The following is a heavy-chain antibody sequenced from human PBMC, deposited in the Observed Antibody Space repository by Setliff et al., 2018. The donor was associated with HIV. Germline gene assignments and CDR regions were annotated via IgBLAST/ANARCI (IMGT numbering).Heavy chain of an antibody. Sequence: GGSLRLSCEASGFTFSGAWMSWVRQAPGKGLEWIGEMFHSGSTNYNPSLKSRVTISLDKSMNTTYLQMNSLRTEDTAIYYCTRDGAYHNFWSGYFFVYWGPGALVTVSS. V-gene: IGHV3-53*01. D-gene: IGHD3-3*01. CDR2: MFHSGST. CDR1: GFTFSGAW. J-gene: IGHJ4*02. CDR3: TRDGAYHNFWSGYFFVY.